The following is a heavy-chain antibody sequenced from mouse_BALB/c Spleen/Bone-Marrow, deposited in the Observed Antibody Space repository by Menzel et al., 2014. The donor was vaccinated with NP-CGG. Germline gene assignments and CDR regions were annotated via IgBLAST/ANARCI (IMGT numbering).Heavy chain of an antibody. J-gene: IGHJ4*01. CDR2: IDPANGNT. Sequence: EVQLQQSGAELVKPGASVKLSCTASGFNIKDTYMHWVKQRPEQGLEWIGRIDPANGNTKYDPKFQGKATITADTSSNTAYLQLSSLTSEDTXXXXXAXXEYYXMDYWGQGTSVTVSS. CDR3: AXXEYYXMDY. CDR1: GFNIKDTY. V-gene: IGHV14-3*02.